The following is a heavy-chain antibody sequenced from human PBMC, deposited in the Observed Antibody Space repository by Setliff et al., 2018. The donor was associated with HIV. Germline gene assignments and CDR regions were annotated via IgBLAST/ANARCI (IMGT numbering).Heavy chain of an antibody. V-gene: IGHV1-46*01. CDR3: ARHRVVPAALNWFDP. CDR2: INPSGVTT. Sequence: ASVKVSCKASGYTFTSYYMHWVRQGPGQGLEWMGMINPSGVTTNYAQKFQGRITMTRDTSTSTVYMELRSLRSEDTAVYYCARHRVVPAALNWFDPWGQGTLVTVSS. D-gene: IGHD2-2*01. J-gene: IGHJ5*02. CDR1: GYTFTSYY.